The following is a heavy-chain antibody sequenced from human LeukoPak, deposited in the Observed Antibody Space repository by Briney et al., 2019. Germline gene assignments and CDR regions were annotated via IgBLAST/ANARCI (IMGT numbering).Heavy chain of an antibody. CDR2: INHSGST. CDR1: GGSFSGYY. CDR3: ARRFDP. Sequence: SETLSLTCAVYGGSFSGYYWSWIRQPPGKGLEWIGEINHSGSTNYNPSLKSRVTISVDTSKNQFSLKLSSVTAADTAVYYCARRFDPWGQGTLVTVSS. V-gene: IGHV4-34*01. J-gene: IGHJ5*02.